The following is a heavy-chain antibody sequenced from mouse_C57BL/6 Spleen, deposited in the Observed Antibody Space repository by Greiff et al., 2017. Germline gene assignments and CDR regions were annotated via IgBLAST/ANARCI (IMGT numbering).Heavy chain of an antibody. CDR1: GYSITSGYY. D-gene: IGHD2-4*01. CDR3: ARGIYYDYDRDAMDY. Sequence: EVKLQESGPGLVKPSQSLSLTCSVTGYSITSGYYWNWIRQFPGNKLEWMGYISYDGSNNYNPSLKNPISITRDTSKNQFFLKLNSVTTEDTATYYCARGIYYDYDRDAMDYWGQGTSVTVSS. V-gene: IGHV3-6*01. J-gene: IGHJ4*01. CDR2: ISYDGSN.